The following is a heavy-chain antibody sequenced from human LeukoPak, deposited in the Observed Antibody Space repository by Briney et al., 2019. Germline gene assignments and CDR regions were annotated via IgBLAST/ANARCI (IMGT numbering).Heavy chain of an antibody. D-gene: IGHD2-21*01. J-gene: IGHJ3*02. CDR3: ARERQDTILHSGAFDI. CDR1: GFTFSTYF. V-gene: IGHV3-30-3*01. CDR2: IASDGSYT. Sequence: GRSLRLSCAASGFTFSTYFMHWVRQAPGKGLEWVADIASDGSYTFYVESVKGRFTISRDNYKNTLYLQMNSLRAEDTAVYFCARERQDTILHSGAFDIWGQGTMVTVSS.